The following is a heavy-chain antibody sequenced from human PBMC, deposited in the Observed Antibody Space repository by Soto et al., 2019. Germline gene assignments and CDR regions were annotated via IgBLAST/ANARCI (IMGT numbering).Heavy chain of an antibody. CDR2: ISGRGGTT. D-gene: IGHD3-22*01. Sequence: EVQLLESGGGLVQPGGSLRLSCAASGFTLSSYAMSWVRQAPGKGLEWVSAISGRGGTTYYADSVKGRFTISRDTSKKTLYLQMNSLRAEDTAVYYCAKVERYYYDSSGYYSSALFWCQGTLVTVSS. J-gene: IGHJ4*02. CDR3: AKVERYYYDSSGYYSSALF. CDR1: GFTLSSYA. V-gene: IGHV3-23*01.